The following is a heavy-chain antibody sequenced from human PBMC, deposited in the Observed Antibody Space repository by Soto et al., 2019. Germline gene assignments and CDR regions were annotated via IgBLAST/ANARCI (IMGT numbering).Heavy chain of an antibody. Sequence: GASVNVSCKASGGTFSSYAISCVRRAPGQLLEWMGGIIPILGTANYAQKFQGRVTITAAESTSTAYMQLSSLRSEDTAVYYCARDRNIVATICNYYGMDVWGQGTTVTVSS. CDR3: ARDRNIVATICNYYGMDV. D-gene: IGHD5-12*01. V-gene: IGHV1-69*13. CDR2: IIPILGTA. CDR1: GGTFSSYA. J-gene: IGHJ6*02.